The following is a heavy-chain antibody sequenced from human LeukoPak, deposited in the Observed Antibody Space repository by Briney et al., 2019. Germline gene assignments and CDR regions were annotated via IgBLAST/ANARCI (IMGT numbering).Heavy chain of an antibody. D-gene: IGHD4/OR15-4a*01. CDR1: GFTFSSYS. CDR3: ARRAGAYSHPYDY. V-gene: IGHV3-53*01. J-gene: IGHJ4*02. Sequence: GGSLRLSCAASGFTFSSYSMSWVRQAPGKGLEWVSFIYSDNTHYSDSVKGRFTISRDNSKNTLYLQMNSLRAEDTAVYYCARRAGAYSHPYDYWGQGTLVTVSS. CDR2: IYSDNT.